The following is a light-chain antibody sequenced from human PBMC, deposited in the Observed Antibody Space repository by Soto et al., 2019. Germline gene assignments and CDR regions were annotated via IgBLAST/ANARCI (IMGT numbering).Light chain of an antibody. Sequence: DIRITQSPSSLSASVGDRVTITCRASQSISSYLNWYQQKPGKAPKLLIYAASSFQSGVPSRFSGSGSGTDFTLTISSLQPEDFATYYCQQSYSTPPTFGGGTKVDIK. CDR3: QQSYSTPPT. CDR1: QSISSY. V-gene: IGKV1-39*01. J-gene: IGKJ4*01. CDR2: AAS.